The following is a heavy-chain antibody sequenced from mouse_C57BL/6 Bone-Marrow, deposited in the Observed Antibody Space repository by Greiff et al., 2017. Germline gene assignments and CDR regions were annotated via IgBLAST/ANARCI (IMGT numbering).Heavy chain of an antibody. J-gene: IGHJ4*01. V-gene: IGHV1-55*01. CDR2: IYPGSGST. D-gene: IGHD1-1*01. CDR1: GYTFTSYW. CDR3: AGYEGRQGSTRVGKVAMGG. Sequence: VQLQQSGAELVKPGASVKMSCKASGYTFTSYWITWVKQRPGQGLEWIGDIYPGSGSTNYNEKFKSKATLTVDTSSSTAYMELSCLTSEDAAVYYCAGYEGRQGSTRVGKVAMGGWGQGATVT.